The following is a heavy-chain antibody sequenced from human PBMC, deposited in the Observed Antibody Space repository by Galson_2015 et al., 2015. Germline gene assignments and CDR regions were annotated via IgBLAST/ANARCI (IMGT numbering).Heavy chain of an antibody. Sequence: SLRLSCAASGFAFDDYGMSWVRQAPGKGLEWVSGINWNGGSTGYADSVKGRFTISRDNAKNSLYLQMNSLRVEDTALYHCARVVDYCSGGSCYLGAFDIWGQGTMVTVSS. CDR2: INWNGGST. CDR3: ARVVDYCSGGSCYLGAFDI. J-gene: IGHJ3*02. CDR1: GFAFDDYG. D-gene: IGHD2-15*01. V-gene: IGHV3-20*01.